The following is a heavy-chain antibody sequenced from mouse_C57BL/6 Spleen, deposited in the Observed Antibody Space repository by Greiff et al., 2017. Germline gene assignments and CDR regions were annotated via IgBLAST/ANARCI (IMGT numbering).Heavy chain of an antibody. D-gene: IGHD3-3*01. Sequence: EVQLQQSGPGLVKPSQSLSLTCSVTGYSITSGYYWNWIRQFPGNKLEWMGYISYDGSNNYNPSLKNRISITRDTSKNQFFLKLNSVTTEDTATYYCARGGDPYYFDYWGQGTTLTVSS. J-gene: IGHJ2*01. CDR3: ARGGDPYYFDY. CDR1: GYSITSGYY. CDR2: ISYDGSN. V-gene: IGHV3-6*01.